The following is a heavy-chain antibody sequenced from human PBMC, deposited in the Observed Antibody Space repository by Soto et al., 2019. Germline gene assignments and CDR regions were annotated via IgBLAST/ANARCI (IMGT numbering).Heavy chain of an antibody. CDR3: ARVDVTGTTGVTFDI. CDR2: IYYSGST. V-gene: IGHV4-59*01. D-gene: IGHD1-20*01. Sequence: SETLSLTCTVSGGSISSYYWSWIRQPPGKGLEWIGYIYYSGSTNYNPSLKSRVTISVDTSKNQFSLKLSSVTAADTAVYYCARVDVTGTTGVTFDIWGQGTMVTVSS. CDR1: GGSISSYY. J-gene: IGHJ3*02.